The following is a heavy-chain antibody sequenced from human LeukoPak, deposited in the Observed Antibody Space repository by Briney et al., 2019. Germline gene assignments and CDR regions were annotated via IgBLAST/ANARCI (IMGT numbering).Heavy chain of an antibody. Sequence: PSETLSLTCTVSGGSISNYFWSWIRQPPGKGLEWIGYIYASGTYASGSTNYNPSLKSRVTISVDTSRNQFSLNLTSLTAADAAVYYCAKVPRTGDCSRTSCPRYMDVWGKGTTVTVSS. CDR3: AKVPRTGDCSRTSCPRYMDV. V-gene: IGHV4-4*09. CDR2: IYASGTYASGST. CDR1: GGSISNYF. D-gene: IGHD2-2*03. J-gene: IGHJ6*03.